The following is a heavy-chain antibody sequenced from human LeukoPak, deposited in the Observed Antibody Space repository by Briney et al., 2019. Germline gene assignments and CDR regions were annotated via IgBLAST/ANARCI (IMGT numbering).Heavy chain of an antibody. D-gene: IGHD1-14*01. CDR2: IIPTLAIA. V-gene: IGHV1-69*04. J-gene: IGHJ4*02. CDR1: GGTFSSYA. CDR3: ATTITPGHSDY. Sequence: SVKVSCKASGGTFSSYAISWVRQAPGQGLEWMGRIIPTLAIANYAQNFQGRVTMTADKSTSTAYMELSTLRTDDTAVYYCATTITPGHSDYWGQGTLVTVSS.